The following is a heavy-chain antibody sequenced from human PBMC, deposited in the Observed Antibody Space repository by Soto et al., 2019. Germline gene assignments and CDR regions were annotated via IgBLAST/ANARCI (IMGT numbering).Heavy chain of an antibody. D-gene: IGHD3-22*01. J-gene: IGHJ4*02. CDR2: IKSKTDGGTT. Sequence: GGSLRLSCAASGFTFSNAWMNWVRQAPGKGLEWVGRIKSKTDGGTTDYAAPVKGRFTISRDDSKNTLYLQMNSLKTEDTAVYYCTTDLITYYYDSSGYYYPYFDYWGQGTLVTVSS. CDR1: GFTFSNAW. V-gene: IGHV3-15*07. CDR3: TTDLITYYYDSSGYYYPYFDY.